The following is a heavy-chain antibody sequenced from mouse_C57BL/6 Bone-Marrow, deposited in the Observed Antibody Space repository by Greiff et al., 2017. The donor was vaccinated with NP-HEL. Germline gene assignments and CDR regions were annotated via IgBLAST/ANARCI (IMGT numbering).Heavy chain of an antibody. CDR3: ARDSSGYVYYYAMDY. Sequence: VQLKESGPVLVKPGASVKMSCKASGYTFTDYYMNWVKQSHGKSLEWIGVINPYNGGTSYNQKFKGKATLTVDKSSSTAYMELNSLTSEDSAVYYCARDSSGYVYYYAMDYWGQGTSVTVSS. CDR1: GYTFTDYY. CDR2: INPYNGGT. D-gene: IGHD3-2*02. J-gene: IGHJ4*01. V-gene: IGHV1-19*01.